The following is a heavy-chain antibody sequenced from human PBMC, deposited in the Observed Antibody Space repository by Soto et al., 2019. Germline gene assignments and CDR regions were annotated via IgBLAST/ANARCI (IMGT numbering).Heavy chain of an antibody. CDR3: ARGPLSLYSADFR. Sequence: SVKVSCKASGGTFSSYAISWVRQAPGQGLEWMGGIIPIFGTANYAQKFQGRVTITRDTSANTVYMELSSLTSEDTAIYYCARGPLSLYSADFRWGRGTPVTVSS. CDR1: GGTFSSYA. J-gene: IGHJ4*02. CDR2: IIPIFGTA. D-gene: IGHD6-13*01. V-gene: IGHV1-69*05.